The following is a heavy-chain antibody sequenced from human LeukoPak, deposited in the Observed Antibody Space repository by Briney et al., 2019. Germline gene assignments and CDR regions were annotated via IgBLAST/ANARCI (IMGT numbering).Heavy chain of an antibody. Sequence: PGGSLRLSCAASGFTFSSYSMNWVRQAPGKGLEWVSSISSSSSYIYYADSVKGRSTISRDNAKNSLYLQMNSLRAEDAAVYYCARVAAAAFDPWGQGTLVTVSS. CDR3: ARVAAAAFDP. J-gene: IGHJ5*02. D-gene: IGHD6-13*01. CDR2: ISSSSSYI. V-gene: IGHV3-21*01. CDR1: GFTFSSYS.